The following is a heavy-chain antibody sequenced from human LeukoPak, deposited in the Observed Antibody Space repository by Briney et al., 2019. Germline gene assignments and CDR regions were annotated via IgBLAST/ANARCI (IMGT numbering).Heavy chain of an antibody. CDR1: GFTFGDHS. CDR3: TREIRYFDWFQADY. CDR2: IRSKAYGGTA. V-gene: IGHV3-49*03. Sequence: TGGSLRLSCTASGFTFGDHSVSWFRQAPGTGLEWVGFIRSKAYGGTAEYAASVKGRFTISRDDSKSVAYLQMDSLKTEDTAVYYCTREIRYFDWFQADYWGQGTLVTVSS. D-gene: IGHD3-9*01. J-gene: IGHJ4*02.